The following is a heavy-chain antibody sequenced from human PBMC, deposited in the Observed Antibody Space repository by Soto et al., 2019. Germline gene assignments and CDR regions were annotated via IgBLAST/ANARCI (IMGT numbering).Heavy chain of an antibody. J-gene: IGHJ4*02. D-gene: IGHD1-1*01. CDR2: INRSGADT. V-gene: IGHV3-23*01. CDR3: AKDPPQTGTTFDY. CDR1: GFTFSNYA. Sequence: PGGSLRLSCVASGFTFSNYAMSWVRQAPEKGLQWVSTINRSGADTYYADSVKGRFTISRDNSKNTLYLQMNSLTVEGTAVYYCAKDPPQTGTTFDYWGQGTLVTVSS.